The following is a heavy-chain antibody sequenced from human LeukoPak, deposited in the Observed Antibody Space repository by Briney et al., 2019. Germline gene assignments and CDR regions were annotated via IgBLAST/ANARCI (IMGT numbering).Heavy chain of an antibody. D-gene: IGHD3-22*01. CDR1: GGSFSGYY. CDR3: ARDHYDSSGYPFDY. Sequence: KSSETLSLTCAVYGGSFSGYYWSWIRQPPGKGLEWIGEINHSGSTNYNPSLKSRVTISVDTSKNQFSLKLSSVTAADTAVYYCARDHYDSSGYPFDYWGQGTLVTVSS. CDR2: INHSGST. V-gene: IGHV4-34*01. J-gene: IGHJ4*02.